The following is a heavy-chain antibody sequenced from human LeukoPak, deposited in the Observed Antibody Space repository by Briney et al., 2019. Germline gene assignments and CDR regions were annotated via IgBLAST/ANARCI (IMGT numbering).Heavy chain of an antibody. J-gene: IGHJ4*02. V-gene: IGHV4-39*07. CDR1: GGSISNGSYY. Sequence: PSETLSLTCTVSGGSISNGSYYWGWIRQPPGRGLEWIGSIHYSGSTYYNPSLKSRVTISVDTSKNQFSLKLSSVTAADTAVYYCARDLGYTSDWYWGQGTLVTVSS. D-gene: IGHD6-19*01. CDR3: ARDLGYTSDWY. CDR2: IHYSGST.